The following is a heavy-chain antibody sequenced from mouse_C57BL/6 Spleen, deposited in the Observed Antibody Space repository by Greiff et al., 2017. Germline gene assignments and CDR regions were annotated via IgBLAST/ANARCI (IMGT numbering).Heavy chain of an antibody. CDR2: IDPSDSET. CDR1: GYTFTSYW. Sequence: QVQLKQPGAELVRPGSSVKLSCKASGYTFTSYWMHWVKQRPIQGLEWIGNIDPSDSETHYNQKFKDKATLTVDKSSSTAYMQLSSLTSEDSAVYYCARSGYGNYNFDYWGQGTTLTVSS. D-gene: IGHD2-1*01. V-gene: IGHV1-52*01. CDR3: ARSGYGNYNFDY. J-gene: IGHJ2*01.